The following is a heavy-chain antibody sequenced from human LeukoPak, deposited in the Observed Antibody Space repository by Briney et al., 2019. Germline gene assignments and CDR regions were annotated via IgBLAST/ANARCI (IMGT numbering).Heavy chain of an antibody. D-gene: IGHD6-19*01. CDR2: VYSSGST. CDR3: ARGFSSWSSDY. J-gene: IGHJ4*02. Sequence: SETLSLTCTVSGGSISSGSYYWSWIRQPAGKGLEWIGRVYSSGSTNYNPSLSSRVTMSVDTSKNQFSLKLSSVTAADTAVYYCARGFSSWSSDYWGQGTLVTASS. V-gene: IGHV4-61*02. CDR1: GGSISSGSYY.